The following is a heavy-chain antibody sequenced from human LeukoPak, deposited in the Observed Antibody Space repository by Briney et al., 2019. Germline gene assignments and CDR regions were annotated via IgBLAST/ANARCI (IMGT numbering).Heavy chain of an antibody. CDR2: ISCDGSNK. J-gene: IGHJ4*02. Sequence: GGSLRLSCAASGFTFSSYGMHWVRQAPGKGLEWVAVISCDGSNKYYADSVKGRFTISRDNSKNTLYLRMNSLRAEDTAVYYCAKDDRAAPFDYWGQGTLVTVSS. D-gene: IGHD2-15*01. V-gene: IGHV3-30*18. CDR3: AKDDRAAPFDY. CDR1: GFTFSSYG.